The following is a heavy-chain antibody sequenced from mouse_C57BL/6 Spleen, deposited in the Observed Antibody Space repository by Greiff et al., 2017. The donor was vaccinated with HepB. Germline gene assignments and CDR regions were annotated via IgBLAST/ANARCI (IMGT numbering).Heavy chain of an antibody. J-gene: IGHJ3*01. V-gene: IGHV3-6*01. CDR3: ARGDYGSSVAY. Sequence: EVKLQESGPGLVKPSQSLSLTCSVTGYSITSGYYWNWIRQFPGNNLEWMGYISYDGSNNYNPSLKNRISITRDTSKNQFFLKLKSVTTEDTATYYGARGDYGSSVAYWGQRTLVTVSA. D-gene: IGHD1-1*01. CDR1: GYSITSGYY. CDR2: ISYDGSN.